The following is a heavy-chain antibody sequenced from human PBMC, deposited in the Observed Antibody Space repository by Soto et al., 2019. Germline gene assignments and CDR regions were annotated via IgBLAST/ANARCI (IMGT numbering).Heavy chain of an antibody. J-gene: IGHJ5*02. D-gene: IGHD2-2*01. CDR1: GGSISSSNW. Sequence: SETLSLTCAVSGGSISSSNWWSWVRQPPGKGLEWIGEIYHSGSTNYNPSLKSRVTISVDKSKNQFSLKLSSVTAADTAVYYCAVYCSSTSCSNWFDPWGQGTLVTVSS. CDR2: IYHSGST. CDR3: AVYCSSTSCSNWFDP. V-gene: IGHV4-4*02.